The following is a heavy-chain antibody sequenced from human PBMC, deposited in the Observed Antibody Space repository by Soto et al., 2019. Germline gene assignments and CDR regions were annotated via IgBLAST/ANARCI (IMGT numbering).Heavy chain of an antibody. Sequence: ASVKVSCKASGYTFSNYGVTWVRQAPGQGLEWMGWISGYNGNTNYAQNFQGRVTMTADPSTRTAYMDLRSLRSDDTAVYYCEREXLRFLEWLSPPGYAFDIWGQGTMVTVSS. V-gene: IGHV1-18*01. D-gene: IGHD3-3*01. CDR2: ISGYNGNT. CDR3: EREXLRFLEWLSPPGYAFDI. J-gene: IGHJ3*02. CDR1: GYTFSNYG.